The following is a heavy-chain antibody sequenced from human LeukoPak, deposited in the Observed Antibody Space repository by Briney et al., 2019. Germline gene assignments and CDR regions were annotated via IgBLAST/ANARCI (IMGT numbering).Heavy chain of an antibody. CDR3: ARGMGLPHNCSDP. J-gene: IGHJ5*02. V-gene: IGHV4-59*01. CDR2: IYYSGST. CDR1: GGSISSYY. D-gene: IGHD1-14*01. Sequence: SETLSLTCTVSGGSISSYYWSWIRQPPGKGLEWIGYIYYSGSTNYNPSLKSRVTISVDTSKNQFSLKLSSVTAADTAVYYCARGMGLPHNCSDPGGQVNLFTLSS.